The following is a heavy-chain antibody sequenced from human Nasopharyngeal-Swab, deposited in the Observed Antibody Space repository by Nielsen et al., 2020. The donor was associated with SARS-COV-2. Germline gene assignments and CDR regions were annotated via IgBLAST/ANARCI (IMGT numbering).Heavy chain of an antibody. D-gene: IGHD2-21*01. CDR1: GCSISNYY. V-gene: IGHV4-59*01. Sequence: TVSLSLTCTVSGCSISNYYWSWIRQPPGKRLEWIGYIYNSGRTTDYNPSLKSRVTISLDTSKNQFSLKLSSVTAADTAVYYCARGGDGGLAHFDYWGQGNLVTVSS. CDR3: ARGGDGGLAHFDY. CDR2: IYNSGRT. J-gene: IGHJ4*02.